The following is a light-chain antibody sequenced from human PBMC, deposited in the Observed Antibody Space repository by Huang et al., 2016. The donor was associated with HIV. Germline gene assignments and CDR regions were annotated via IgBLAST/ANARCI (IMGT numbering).Light chain of an antibody. J-gene: IGKJ2*01. CDR3: QHYNSYSPVYT. V-gene: IGKV1-5*03. CDR2: KAS. Sequence: DIQMTQSPSTLSASVGDRVTITCRASQSISSWLAWYQQKPGKAPNLLIYKASSLEGGVPSRFSGSGAGTEFTLTISSLQPDDFATYYCQHYNSYSPVYTFGQGTKLEIK. CDR1: QSISSW.